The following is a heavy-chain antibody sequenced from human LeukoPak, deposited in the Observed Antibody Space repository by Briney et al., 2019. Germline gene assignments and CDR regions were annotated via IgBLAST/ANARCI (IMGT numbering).Heavy chain of an antibody. Sequence: ASVKVSCKASGYTFTGYYMHWVRQAPGQGLEWMGWINPNSGGTNYAQKFQGRVTMTRDTSTSTVYMELSSLRSEDTAVYYCARDEVHDYWGQGTLVTVSS. CDR3: ARDEVHDY. CDR2: INPNSGGT. CDR1: GYTFTGYY. V-gene: IGHV1-2*02. J-gene: IGHJ4*02.